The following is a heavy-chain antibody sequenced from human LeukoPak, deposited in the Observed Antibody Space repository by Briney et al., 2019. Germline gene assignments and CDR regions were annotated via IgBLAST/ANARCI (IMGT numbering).Heavy chain of an antibody. J-gene: IGHJ6*03. V-gene: IGHV1-2*02. CDR2: IKPNSGGT. CDR3: ARGPDFSMVRGLTGFYYYMDV. CDR1: GYTFTGYY. Sequence: ASVKVSCKASGYTFTGYYMHWVRQAPGQGLEWMGWIKPNSGGTKYAQKFKGRVTMTRDTSISTVYMELSRLRSDDTAVYYCARGPDFSMVRGLTGFYYYMDVWDKGTTVTVSS. D-gene: IGHD3-10*01.